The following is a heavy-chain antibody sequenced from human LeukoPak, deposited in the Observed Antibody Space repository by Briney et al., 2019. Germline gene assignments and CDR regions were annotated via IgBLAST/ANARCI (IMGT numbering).Heavy chain of an antibody. J-gene: IGHJ4*02. V-gene: IGHV3-48*03. CDR3: AGAAGSRFDFDY. D-gene: IGHD3-16*01. Sequence: GGSLRLSCAASGFTFSSYEMNWVRQAPGKGLEWVSYISSRGSTIYYADSVKGRFTISRDNAKNSLYLQMNSLRVEDTAVYYCAGAAGSRFDFDYWGQGTLVTVSS. CDR2: ISSRGSTI. CDR1: GFTFSSYE.